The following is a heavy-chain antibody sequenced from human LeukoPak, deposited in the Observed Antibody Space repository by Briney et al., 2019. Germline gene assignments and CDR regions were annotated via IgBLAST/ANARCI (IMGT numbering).Heavy chain of an antibody. CDR2: INHSGST. CDR3: ARHQGVVDL. D-gene: IGHD3-3*01. J-gene: IGHJ2*01. V-gene: IGHV4-34*01. CDR1: GFTFSDYY. Sequence: GSLRLSCAASGFTFSDYYMSWIRQPPGKGLEWIGEINHSGSTNYNPSLKSRVTISVDTSKNQFSLKLNSVTAADTAVYYCARHQGVVDLWGRGSLVTVSS.